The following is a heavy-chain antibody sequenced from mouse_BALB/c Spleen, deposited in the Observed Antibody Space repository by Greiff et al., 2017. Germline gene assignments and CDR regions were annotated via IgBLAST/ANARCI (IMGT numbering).Heavy chain of an antibody. CDR3: AREMINYFDY. CDR1: GFSLTSYG. CDR2: IWAGGST. Sequence: VQGVESGPGLVAPSQSLSITCTVSGFSLTSYGVHWVRQPPGKGLEWLGVIWAGGSTNYKSALMSRLSISKDNSKSQVFLKMNSLQTDDTAMYYCAREMINYFDYWGQGTTLTVSS. D-gene: IGHD2-4*01. V-gene: IGHV2-9*02. J-gene: IGHJ2*01.